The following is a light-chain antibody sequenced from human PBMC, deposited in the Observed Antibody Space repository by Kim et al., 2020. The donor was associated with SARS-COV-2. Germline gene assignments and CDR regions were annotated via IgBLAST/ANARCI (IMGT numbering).Light chain of an antibody. Sequence: GQSVSIPCTGTSSDIGAYDRVSWYQQPPGTAPKLIIYEVNSRPSGVPDRFSGSKSGNTASLTISGLQAEDETDYYCSSYTRYSTWVFGGGTQLTVL. J-gene: IGLJ3*02. V-gene: IGLV2-18*02. CDR3: SSYTRYSTWV. CDR2: EVN. CDR1: SSDIGAYDR.